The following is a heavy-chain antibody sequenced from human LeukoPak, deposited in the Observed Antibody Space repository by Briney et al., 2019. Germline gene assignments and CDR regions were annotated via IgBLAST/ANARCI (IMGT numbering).Heavy chain of an antibody. Sequence: TLSLTCTVSGGSISSGSYYWSWIRQPAVAGLEWIGRIYISGSTDYNPSLRSRVTISVDTSKNQFSLKLNSVTAADTAVYYCAREEITVVRGVHFDYWGQGTLVTVSS. J-gene: IGHJ4*02. CDR1: GGSISSGSYY. V-gene: IGHV4-61*02. CDR3: AREEITVVRGVHFDY. D-gene: IGHD3-10*01. CDR2: IYISGST.